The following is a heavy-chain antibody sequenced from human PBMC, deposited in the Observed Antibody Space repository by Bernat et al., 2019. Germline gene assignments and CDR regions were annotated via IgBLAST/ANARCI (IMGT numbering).Heavy chain of an antibody. CDR2: IWYDGSNK. J-gene: IGHJ4*02. D-gene: IGHD7-27*01. Sequence: QVQLVESGGGVVQPGRSLRLSCAASGFTFSSYGMHWVRQAPGKGLERVAVIWYDGSNKYYADSVKGRFTISRDNSKNTLYLQMNSLRAEDTAVYYCARGRTGGRQRIDYWGQGTLVTVSS. CDR1: GFTFSSYG. CDR3: ARGRTGGRQRIDY. V-gene: IGHV3-33*01.